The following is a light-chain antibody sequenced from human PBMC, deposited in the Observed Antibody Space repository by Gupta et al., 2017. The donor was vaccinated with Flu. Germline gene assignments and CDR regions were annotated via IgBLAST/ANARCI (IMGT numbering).Light chain of an antibody. CDR1: NLGDKY. J-gene: IGLJ1*01. V-gene: IGLV3-1*01. Sequence: YELTLPPSVSVPPGPTARIPCSGDNLGDKYASCYQQKPGPSPVLVIYQDIKRPSGIPERCSGSNSGNTATLTISGTQAMAEADYYCQAWDSSTPFVFGPGTKVTVL. CDR3: QAWDSSTPFV. CDR2: QDI.